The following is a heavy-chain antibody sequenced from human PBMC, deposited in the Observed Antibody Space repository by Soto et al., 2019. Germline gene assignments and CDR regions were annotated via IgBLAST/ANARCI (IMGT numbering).Heavy chain of an antibody. D-gene: IGHD3-10*01. Sequence: SETLSLPSTVSGGSISSYYCSWIRQPTGKGLEWIGYIYYSGSTEYNPSLKSRVTISVDKSKNQFSLKLSSETAADTAVYYCARPQFGSGSYYSDAFAIWGQGTMVTVSS. CDR2: IYYSGST. CDR1: GGSISSYY. J-gene: IGHJ3*02. V-gene: IGHV4-59*12. CDR3: ARPQFGSGSYYSDAFAI.